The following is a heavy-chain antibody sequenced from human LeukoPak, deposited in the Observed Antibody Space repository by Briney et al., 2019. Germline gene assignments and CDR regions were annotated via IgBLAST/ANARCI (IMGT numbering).Heavy chain of an antibody. V-gene: IGHV1-8*01. D-gene: IGHD6-13*01. CDR3: ARVGRGSWCVGSNWFDP. Sequence: ASVKVSCKASGYTFTSYDINWVRQATGQGLEWMGWMNPNSGNTGYAQKFQGRVTMTRNTSISTAYMELSSLRSEDTAVYYCARVGRGSWCVGSNWFDPWGQGTLVTVSS. J-gene: IGHJ5*02. CDR2: MNPNSGNT. CDR1: GYTFTSYD.